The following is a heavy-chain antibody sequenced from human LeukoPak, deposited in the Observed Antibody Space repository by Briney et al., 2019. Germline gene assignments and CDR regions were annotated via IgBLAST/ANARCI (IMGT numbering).Heavy chain of an antibody. CDR1: GFTFSSYD. J-gene: IGHJ4*02. Sequence: GGSLRLSCAASGFTFSSYDMHWVRQATGKGLEWVSAIGTAGDTYYPGSVKGRFTTSRENAKNSLYLQMNSLRAGDTAVYYCARYSSSSSFDYWGQGTLVTVSS. D-gene: IGHD6-13*01. V-gene: IGHV3-13*01. CDR3: ARYSSSSSFDY. CDR2: IGTAGDT.